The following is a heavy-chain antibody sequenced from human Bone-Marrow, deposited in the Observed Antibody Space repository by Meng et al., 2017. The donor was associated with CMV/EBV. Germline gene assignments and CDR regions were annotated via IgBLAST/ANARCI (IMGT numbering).Heavy chain of an antibody. J-gene: IGHJ6*02. V-gene: IGHV3-23*03. D-gene: IGHD4-11*01. CDR2: IYSGGSST. CDR3: AREWVTTSAYGMDV. Sequence: GESLKISCAASGFTFSSYAMSWVRQAPGKGLEWVSVIYSGGSSTYYADSVKGRFTISRDNSKNTLYLQMNSLRAEDTAVYYCAREWVTTSAYGMDVWGQGTTVTVSS. CDR1: GFTFSSYA.